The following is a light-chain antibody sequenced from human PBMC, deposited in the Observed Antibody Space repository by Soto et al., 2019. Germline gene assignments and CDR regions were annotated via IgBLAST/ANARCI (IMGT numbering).Light chain of an antibody. CDR1: QSVSSN. J-gene: IGKJ1*01. V-gene: IGKV3-15*01. CDR2: GAS. Sequence: EIVMTQSPATLSVSPGERATLSCRASQSVSSNLAWYQQKPGQAPSLLIYGASNRATGIPARFSGSGSGTDFTLTISSLQSEDFEVYYCQQYNNWPRTFGQGTKVEIK. CDR3: QQYNNWPRT.